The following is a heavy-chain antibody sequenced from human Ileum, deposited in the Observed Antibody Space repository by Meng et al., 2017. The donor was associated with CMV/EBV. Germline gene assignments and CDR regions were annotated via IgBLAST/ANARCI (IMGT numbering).Heavy chain of an antibody. CDR3: ARSHTPSDYDYRPFDY. Sequence: GGTFNNYAISWVRQAPGQGLEWMGEIIPIFGSANYAQKFQGRVTITTGESTSTAYMELNSLRSDDTAVYYCARSHTPSDYDYRPFDYWGQGTLVTVSS. CDR2: IIPIFGSA. CDR1: GGTFNNYA. V-gene: IGHV1-69*05. D-gene: IGHD5-12*01. J-gene: IGHJ4*02.